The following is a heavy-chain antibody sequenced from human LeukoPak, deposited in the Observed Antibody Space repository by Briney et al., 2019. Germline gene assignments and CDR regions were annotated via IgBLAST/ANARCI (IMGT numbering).Heavy chain of an antibody. CDR1: GYKFSSYD. Sequence: GASVKVSCKASGYKFSSYDINWVRQATGQGPEWMGWMNPNSGNTGYVQKFQGRVTITRNTSISTAYMELSSLRSEDTAVYYCARGHGSGYTNWFDPWGQGTLVTVSS. CDR3: ARGHGSGYTNWFDP. V-gene: IGHV1-8*03. CDR2: MNPNSGNT. D-gene: IGHD3-10*01. J-gene: IGHJ5*02.